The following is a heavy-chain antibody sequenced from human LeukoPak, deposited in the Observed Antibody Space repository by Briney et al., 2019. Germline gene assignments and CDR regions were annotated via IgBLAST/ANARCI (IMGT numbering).Heavy chain of an antibody. CDR1: GFTFSSYS. Sequence: GGSLRLSCAASGFTFSSYSMNWVRQAPGKGLEWVSSISSSSSYIYYADSVKGRSTISRDNAKNSLYLQMNSLRAEDTAVYYCAKGANYYGSGSLFDPWGQGTLVTVSS. J-gene: IGHJ5*02. CDR2: ISSSSSYI. V-gene: IGHV3-21*04. CDR3: AKGANYYGSGSLFDP. D-gene: IGHD3-10*01.